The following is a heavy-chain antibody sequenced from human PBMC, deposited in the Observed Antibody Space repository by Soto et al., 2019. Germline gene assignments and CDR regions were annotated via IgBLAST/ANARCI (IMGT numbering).Heavy chain of an antibody. V-gene: IGHV2-5*02. Sequence: QITLKESGPTLVKPTQTLTLTCTFSGFSLRNSGVGVGWIRQAPGKALVWLALIYWDDGKRYSPCLKSRLTITKDTSKNRVVLTMTNMDPVDTATYYCAHLTTGGLYFDYWGQGTLVTVSS. J-gene: IGHJ4*02. CDR2: IYWDDGK. CDR3: AHLTTGGLYFDY. D-gene: IGHD4-17*01. CDR1: GFSLRNSGVG.